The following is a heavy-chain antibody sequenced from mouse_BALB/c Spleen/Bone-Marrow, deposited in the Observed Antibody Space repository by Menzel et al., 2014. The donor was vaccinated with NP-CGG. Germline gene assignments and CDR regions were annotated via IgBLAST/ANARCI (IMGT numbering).Heavy chain of an antibody. CDR3: ARSRNVRNAMDY. CDR1: VYKFTNIA. Sequence: QVQLQQPGAELVTPGVSVKISCMGSVYKFTNIAIHWVKQSRAKSLEWFGIISTYYGDSTFNQKFKVNATMTVDNSSSRAYLKHASLTSEDSAVYCGARSRNVRNAMDYWGQGTSVTVTS. J-gene: IGHJ4*01. V-gene: IGHV1S137*01. CDR2: ISTYYGDS.